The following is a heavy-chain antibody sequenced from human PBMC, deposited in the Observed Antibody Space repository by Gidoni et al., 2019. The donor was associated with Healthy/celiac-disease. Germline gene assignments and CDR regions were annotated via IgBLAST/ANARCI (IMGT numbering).Heavy chain of an antibody. Sequence: EVQLVESGGGLVQPGGSLRLSCTASGFTFRSDWRHWVRQAPGKGLVWVSRLNSDGSNTTYADSVKGRFTISRDNAKNTLYLQMNSLRAEDTAVYYCARCYSGSPRVALDWGQGTLVTVSS. CDR3: ARCYSGSPRVALD. CDR1: GFTFRSDW. D-gene: IGHD1-26*01. V-gene: IGHV3-74*01. J-gene: IGHJ4*02. CDR2: LNSDGSNT.